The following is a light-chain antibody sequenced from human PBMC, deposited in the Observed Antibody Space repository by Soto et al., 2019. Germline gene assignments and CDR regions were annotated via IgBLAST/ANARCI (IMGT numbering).Light chain of an antibody. Sequence: NVLTQSPGTLSLSPGQRATLSFMASESISRDYLAWYQQRLGQAPRLLIYGASSRATGIPDRFSGSGSGTDFTLTISRLEPEDFAVYYCQQYGSSLITLGQGTRLEIK. V-gene: IGKV3-20*01. CDR2: GAS. CDR3: QQYGSSLIT. CDR1: ESISRDY. J-gene: IGKJ5*01.